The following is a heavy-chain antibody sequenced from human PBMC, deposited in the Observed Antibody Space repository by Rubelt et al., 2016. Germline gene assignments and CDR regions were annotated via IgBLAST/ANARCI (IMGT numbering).Heavy chain of an antibody. J-gene: IGHJ4*02. D-gene: IGHD4-17*01. V-gene: IGHV4-59*01. CDR2: IHSSGST. CDR3: ARESTTTVTNGPFDY. Sequence: QVQLQESGPGLVKPSETLSLTCTVSGGSISSYYWSWIRQPPGKGLEWIGDIHSSGSTNSSPSLKSRVTISVDTSRNQFSLRLGAGTAADSAVYYCARESTTTVTNGPFDYWGQGTLVTVSS. CDR1: GGSISSYY.